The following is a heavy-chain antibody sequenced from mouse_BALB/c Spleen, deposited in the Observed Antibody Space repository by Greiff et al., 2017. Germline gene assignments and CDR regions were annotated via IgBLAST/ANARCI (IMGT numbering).Heavy chain of an antibody. D-gene: IGHD2-10*02. Sequence: EVQVVESGGGLVQPGGSLRLSCATSGFTFTDYYMSWVRQPPGKALEWLGFIRNKANGYTTEYSASVKGRFTISRDNSQSILYLQMNTLRAEDSATYYCARDKYGNYGYWGQGTTLTVSS. CDR3: ARDKYGNYGY. CDR2: IRNKANGYTT. J-gene: IGHJ2*01. V-gene: IGHV7-3*02. CDR1: GFTFTDYY.